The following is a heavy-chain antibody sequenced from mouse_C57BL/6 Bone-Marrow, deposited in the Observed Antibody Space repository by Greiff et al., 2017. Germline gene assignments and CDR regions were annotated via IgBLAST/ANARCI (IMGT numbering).Heavy chain of an antibody. D-gene: IGHD1-1*01. J-gene: IGHJ2*01. Sequence: QVQLQQPGAELVMPGASVKLSCKASGYTFTSYWMPWVKQRPGQGLEWIGEIDPSDSYTNYNQKFKGKSTLTVDKSASTAYMQLSSLTSEDSAVYYCARGHYYGSSYFYFDYWGQGTTLTVSS. CDR3: ARGHYYGSSYFYFDY. V-gene: IGHV1-69*01. CDR1: GYTFTSYW. CDR2: IDPSDSYT.